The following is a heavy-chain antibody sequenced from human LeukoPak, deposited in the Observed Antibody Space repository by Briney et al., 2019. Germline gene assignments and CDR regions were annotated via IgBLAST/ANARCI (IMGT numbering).Heavy chain of an antibody. V-gene: IGHV4-34*01. CDR3: ARGRVSSGWLPFSF. CDR1: GGSFSGCY. J-gene: IGHJ4*02. CDR2: INHSGST. D-gene: IGHD6-19*01. Sequence: SETPSLTCAVYGGSFSGCYWSWIRQPPGKGLEWIGEINHSGSTNYNPSLKSRVTISADTSKNQFSLKLSSVTAADTAVYYCARGRVSSGWLPFSFWGQGTLVTVSS.